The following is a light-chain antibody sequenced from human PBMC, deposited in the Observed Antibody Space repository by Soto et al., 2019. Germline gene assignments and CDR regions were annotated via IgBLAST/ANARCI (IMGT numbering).Light chain of an antibody. CDR1: QDIRNH. CDR3: QQYDNFPL. CDR2: DAS. J-gene: IGKJ4*01. Sequence: DIQMTQSPSSLSVSVGDRVTITCQASQDIRNHLNWYQQKPGKAPKLLIYDASYLEEGVPSRFSGSGSGTDFTFTVSSLQPEDIATYYCQQYDNFPLFGGGTKVEI. V-gene: IGKV1-33*01.